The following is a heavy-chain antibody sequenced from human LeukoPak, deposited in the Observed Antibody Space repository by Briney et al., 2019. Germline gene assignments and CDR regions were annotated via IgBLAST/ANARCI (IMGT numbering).Heavy chain of an antibody. V-gene: IGHV3-30-3*01. CDR1: GFTFSSYA. CDR2: ITYDGSNK. Sequence: GGSLRLSCAASGFTFSSYAMHWVRQAPGKGLEWVAVITYDGSNKYYADSVKGRFTISRDNSKNTLYLQMNSLRAEDTAVYYCAREWSRYFDWLLCEYYYYYGMDVWGQGTTVTVSS. CDR3: AREWSRYFDWLLCEYYYYYGMDV. D-gene: IGHD3-9*01. J-gene: IGHJ6*02.